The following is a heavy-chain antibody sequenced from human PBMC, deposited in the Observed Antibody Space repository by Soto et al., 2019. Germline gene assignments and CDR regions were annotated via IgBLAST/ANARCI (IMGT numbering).Heavy chain of an antibody. Sequence: QVTLKSSVPVLVKPTETLTLTCSVSGFSLTNGRMGVSWIRQPPGKALEWLAHFFSDAERSYSTSMQSRLNMYKDSSGSQVVRTMTNMAPADTATYFCARMDGDYNYYGLDVWGHGIAVTVSS. CDR1: GFSLTNGRMG. D-gene: IGHD4-17*01. J-gene: IGHJ6*02. CDR3: ARMDGDYNYYGLDV. V-gene: IGHV2-26*01. CDR2: FFSDAER.